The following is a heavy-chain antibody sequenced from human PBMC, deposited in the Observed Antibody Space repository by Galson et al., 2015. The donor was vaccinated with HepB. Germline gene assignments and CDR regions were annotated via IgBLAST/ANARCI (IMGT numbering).Heavy chain of an antibody. J-gene: IGHJ2*01. V-gene: IGHV6-1*01. CDR1: GDSVSSNSAA. CDR3: AREYSRSDSYWYFDL. CDR2: TYYRSKWYN. D-gene: IGHD6-13*01. Sequence: CAISGDSVSSNSAAWYWIRQSPSRGLEWLGRTYYRSKWYNDYAVSVKSGITINPDTSKNQFSLQLNSVTPEDTAVYYCAREYSRSDSYWYFDLWGRGTLVTVSS.